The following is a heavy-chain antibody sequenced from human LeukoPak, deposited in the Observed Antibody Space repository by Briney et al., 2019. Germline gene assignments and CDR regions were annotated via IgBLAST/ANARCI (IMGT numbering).Heavy chain of an antibody. J-gene: IGHJ4*02. CDR3: ARDPPLHYYGSGSYYNVY. V-gene: IGHV3-30*02. D-gene: IGHD3-10*01. CDR2: IRYDGSNK. CDR1: GFTFSSYG. Sequence: PGGSLRLSCAASGFTFSSYGMHWVRQAPGKGLEWVAFIRYDGSNKYYADSVKGRFTISRDNSKNTLYLQMNSLRAEDTAVYYCARDPPLHYYGSGSYYNVYWGQGTLVTVSS.